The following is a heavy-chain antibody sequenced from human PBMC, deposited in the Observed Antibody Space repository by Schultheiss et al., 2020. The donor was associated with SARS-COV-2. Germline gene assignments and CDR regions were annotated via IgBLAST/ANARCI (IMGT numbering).Heavy chain of an antibody. Sequence: GGSLRLSCAASGFTFSGSAMHWVRQASGKGLEWVGRIRSKANSYATAYAASVKGRFTISRDNAKNSLYLQMNSLRAEDTAVYYCARELDIWGQGTMVTVSS. CDR1: GFTFSGSA. J-gene: IGHJ3*02. CDR3: ARELDI. CDR2: IRSKANSYAT. V-gene: IGHV3-73*01.